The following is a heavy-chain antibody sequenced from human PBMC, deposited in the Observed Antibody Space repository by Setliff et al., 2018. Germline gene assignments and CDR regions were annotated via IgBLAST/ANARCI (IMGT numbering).Heavy chain of an antibody. CDR3: ARDRGGTNPWFDF. V-gene: IGHV3-74*01. CDR1: GFTFSNYW. D-gene: IGHD3-10*01. J-gene: IGHJ5*01. CDR2: ISHDGS. Sequence: GSLRLSCVGSGFTFSNYWMHWVRQAPGKGLVWVSRISHDGSYADSVKGRFTISRDKSKNTLYLHLSSLRAEDTATYYCARDRGGTNPWFDFWGQGTLVTVSS.